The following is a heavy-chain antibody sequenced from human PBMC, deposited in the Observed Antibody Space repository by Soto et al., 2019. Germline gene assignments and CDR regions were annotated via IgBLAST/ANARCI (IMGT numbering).Heavy chain of an antibody. D-gene: IGHD6-19*01. Sequence: PGGSLGLSCAASGFTFSIYSMKWVRQAPGKGLEWVSYISSSTSTIYYADSVKGRFTISRDNAKNSLYLQMDSLRAEDTAVYYCARDWGIAVADYWGQGTLVTVSS. CDR1: GFTFSIYS. J-gene: IGHJ4*02. CDR2: ISSSTSTI. V-gene: IGHV3-48*01. CDR3: ARDWGIAVADY.